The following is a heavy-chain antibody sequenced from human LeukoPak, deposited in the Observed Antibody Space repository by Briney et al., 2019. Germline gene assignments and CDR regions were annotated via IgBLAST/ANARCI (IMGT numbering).Heavy chain of an antibody. CDR2: ISSNGGST. CDR1: GFTVSSYA. Sequence: GGSLRLSCAASGFTVSSYAMHWVRQAPGKGLEYVSGISSNGGSTYYANSVKGRFTISRDNSQNTLYLQMGSLRAEDMAVYYCARGGGYCSGGSCYGIDYWGQGTLVTVSS. D-gene: IGHD2-15*01. CDR3: ARGGGYCSGGSCYGIDY. V-gene: IGHV3-64*01. J-gene: IGHJ4*02.